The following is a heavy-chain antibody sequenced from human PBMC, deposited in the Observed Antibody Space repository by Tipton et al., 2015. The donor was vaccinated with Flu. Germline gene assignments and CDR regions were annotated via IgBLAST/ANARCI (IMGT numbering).Heavy chain of an antibody. Sequence: QLVQSGAEVKKPGASVKVSCKASGYTFTSYYMHWVRQAPGQGLEWMGIINPSGGSTSYAQMFQGRVTMTRDTSTSTVFMELNSRSSEDTAVYYWARGAVAGGRRVDYWGQGTLVTVSS. CDR1: GYTFTSYY. J-gene: IGHJ4*02. D-gene: IGHD6-19*01. V-gene: IGHV1-46*03. CDR2: INPSGGST. CDR3: ARGAVAGGRRVDY.